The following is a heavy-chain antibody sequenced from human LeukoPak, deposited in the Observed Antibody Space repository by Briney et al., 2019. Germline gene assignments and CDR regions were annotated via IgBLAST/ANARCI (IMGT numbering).Heavy chain of an antibody. CDR2: INPNSGAT. CDR3: ARGGSALGY. Sequence: ASVKVSCKASAYSFTDFDLHWVRQAPGQGLEYMGWINPNSGATNYAQKFQGRVTMTRDTSITTAYMELSRLRSDDTAVYYCARGGSALGYWGQGTLVTAAS. J-gene: IGHJ4*02. CDR1: AYSFTDFD. D-gene: IGHD3-10*01. V-gene: IGHV1-2*02.